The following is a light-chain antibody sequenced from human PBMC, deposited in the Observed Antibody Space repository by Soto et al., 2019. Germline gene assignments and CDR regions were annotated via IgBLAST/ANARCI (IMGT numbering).Light chain of an antibody. Sequence: EIVLAQSPATLSFSPGERATLSCRASQSVSSSYLVWYQQKPGQAPRLLIYGASTRATAIPDRFSGSGSGTDFTLTISRLEPEDFAVYYCQQYDSSSITFGQGTRLEIK. CDR3: QQYDSSSIT. J-gene: IGKJ5*01. CDR2: GAS. V-gene: IGKV3-20*01. CDR1: QSVSSSY.